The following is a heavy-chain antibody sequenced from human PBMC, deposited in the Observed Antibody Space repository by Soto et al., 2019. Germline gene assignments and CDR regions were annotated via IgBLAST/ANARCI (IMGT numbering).Heavy chain of an antibody. CDR2: IYYSGST. J-gene: IGHJ5*02. CDR3: ARHSETHIVVVPPTQNWFEP. V-gene: IGHV4-39*01. Sequence: SETLSLTCTVSGGSISSSSYYWGWIRQPPGKGLEWIGSIYYSGSTYYNPSLKSRVTISVDTSKNQFSLKLSSVTAADTAVYYCARHSETHIVVVPPTQNWFEPWGQGTRVTVSS. CDR1: GGSISSSSYY. D-gene: IGHD2-2*01.